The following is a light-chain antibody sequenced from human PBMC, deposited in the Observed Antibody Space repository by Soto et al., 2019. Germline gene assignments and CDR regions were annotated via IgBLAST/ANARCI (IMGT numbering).Light chain of an antibody. CDR2: EVS. CDR3: SSYANTDTWV. Sequence: QYVLTQPASVSGSPGQSITISCTGSSSDIGGYNYVSWYQQYPGKAPKLMIYEVSNRPSGISNRFSASKSGNTASLTISGLQAEDEADYYCSSYANTDTWVFGGGTKLTVL. J-gene: IGLJ3*02. CDR1: SSDIGGYNY. V-gene: IGLV2-14*01.